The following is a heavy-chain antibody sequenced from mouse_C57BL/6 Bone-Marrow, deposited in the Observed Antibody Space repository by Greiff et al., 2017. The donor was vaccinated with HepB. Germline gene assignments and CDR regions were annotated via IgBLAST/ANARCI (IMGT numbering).Heavy chain of an antibody. CDR3: AGRYYGSSPAWFAY. J-gene: IGHJ3*01. D-gene: IGHD1-1*01. Sequence: EVQLQQSGPELVKPGASVKISCKASGYSFTDYNMNWVKQSNGKSLEWIGVINPNYGTTSYNKKFKGKATLTVDQSSSTAYMQLNSLTSEDSAVYYCAGRYYGSSPAWFAYWGQGTLVTVSA. CDR2: INPNYGTT. CDR1: GYSFTDYN. V-gene: IGHV1-39*01.